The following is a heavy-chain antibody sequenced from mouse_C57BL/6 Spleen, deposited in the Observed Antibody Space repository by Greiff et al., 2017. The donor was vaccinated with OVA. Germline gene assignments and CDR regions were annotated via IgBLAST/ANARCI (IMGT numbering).Heavy chain of an antibody. CDR1: GFTFSDYG. D-gene: IGHD3-2*02. J-gene: IGHJ2*01. CDR2: ISSGSSTI. CDR3: ASRQLRLRYYFDY. Sequence: DVKLQESGGGLVKPGGSLKLSCAASGFTFSDYGMHWVRQAPEKGLEWVAYISSGSSTIYYADTVKGRFTISRDNAKNTLFLQMTSLRSEDTAMYYCASRQLRLRYYFDYWGQGTTLTVSS. V-gene: IGHV5-17*01.